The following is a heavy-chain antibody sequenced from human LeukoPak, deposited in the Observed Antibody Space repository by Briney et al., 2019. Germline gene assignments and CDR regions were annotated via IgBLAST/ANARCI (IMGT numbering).Heavy chain of an antibody. V-gene: IGHV1-18*01. J-gene: IGHJ4*02. CDR1: GYTFTSYG. CDR3: ARKGCSSTSCQTDY. CDR2: ISAYNGNT. Sequence: ASVKVSCKASGYTFTSYGFSWVRQAPGQGLEWMGWISAYNGNTNYAQKLQGRVTMTTDTSTTTAYMELRSLRSDDTAVYYCARKGCSSTSCQTDYWGQGTLVTVSS. D-gene: IGHD2-2*01.